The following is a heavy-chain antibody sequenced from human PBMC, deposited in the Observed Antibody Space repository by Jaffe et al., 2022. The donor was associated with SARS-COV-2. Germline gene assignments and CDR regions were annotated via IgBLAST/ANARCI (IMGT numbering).Heavy chain of an antibody. Sequence: EVQLLESGGGLVQPGGSLRLSCAASGFTFSSYAMSWVRQAPGKGLEWVSAISGSGGSTYYADSVKGRFTISRDNSKNTLYLQMNSLRAEDTAVYYCAKDLDYGGNSLIVGHFDYWGQGTLVTVSS. CDR3: AKDLDYGGNSLIVGHFDY. D-gene: IGHD4-17*01. CDR1: GFTFSSYA. V-gene: IGHV3-23*01. J-gene: IGHJ4*02. CDR2: ISGSGGST.